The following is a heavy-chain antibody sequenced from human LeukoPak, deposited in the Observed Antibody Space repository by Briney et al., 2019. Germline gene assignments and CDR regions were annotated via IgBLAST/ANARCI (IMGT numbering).Heavy chain of an antibody. CDR1: GFTFSSYS. CDR3: ASPLLPDYGGNVDYFDY. Sequence: PGGSLRLSCAASGFTFSSYSMNWVRQAPGKGLEWVSYISSSSSTIYYADSVKGRFTISRDNAKNSLYLQMNSLRDEDTAVYYCASPLLPDYGGNVDYFDYWGQGTLVTVSS. CDR2: ISSSSSTI. D-gene: IGHD4-23*01. J-gene: IGHJ4*02. V-gene: IGHV3-48*02.